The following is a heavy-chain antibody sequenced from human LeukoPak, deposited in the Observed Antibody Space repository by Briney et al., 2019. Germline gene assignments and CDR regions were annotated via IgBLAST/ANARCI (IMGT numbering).Heavy chain of an antibody. V-gene: IGHV3-21*04. CDR2: ISSSSSYI. J-gene: IGHJ4*02. CDR1: GFTFSSYS. CDR3: AKGNSYGYSNFDY. Sequence: GGSLRLSCAASGFTFSSYSMNWVRQAPGKGLEWVSSISSSSSYIYYADSVKGRFTISRDNAKNSLYLQMNSLRAEDTAVYYCAKGNSYGYSNFDYWGQGTLVTVSS. D-gene: IGHD5-18*01.